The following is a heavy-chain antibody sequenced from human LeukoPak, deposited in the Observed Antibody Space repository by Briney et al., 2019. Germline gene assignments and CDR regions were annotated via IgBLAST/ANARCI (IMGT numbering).Heavy chain of an antibody. J-gene: IGHJ2*01. Sequence: PGGSLRLSCAASGFTFSTYAMHWVRQAPGKGLEWMAAITYDGNNDYYADSVKGRFTISRDNSKNTLYLQMNSLRAEDTAVYYCARELDKSVWYFDLRGRGTLATVSS. CDR1: GFTFSTYA. CDR3: ARELDKSVWYFDL. V-gene: IGHV3-30-3*01. CDR2: ITYDGNND. D-gene: IGHD3-9*01.